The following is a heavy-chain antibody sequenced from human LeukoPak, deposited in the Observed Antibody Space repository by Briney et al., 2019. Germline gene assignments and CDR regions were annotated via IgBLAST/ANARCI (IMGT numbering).Heavy chain of an antibody. CDR1: GGSISSYY. CDR2: IYASGST. V-gene: IGHV4-4*07. J-gene: IGHJ5*02. Sequence: SETLSLTCTVSGGSISSYYSSWIRQPAGKGLEWIGRIYASGSTNYNPSLKSRVTMSVDTSKNQFSLKLSSVTAADTAVYYCARGGGLVSWCSSSWASYNWFDPWGQGTLVTVSS. D-gene: IGHD6-13*01. CDR3: ARGGGLVSWCSSSWASYNWFDP.